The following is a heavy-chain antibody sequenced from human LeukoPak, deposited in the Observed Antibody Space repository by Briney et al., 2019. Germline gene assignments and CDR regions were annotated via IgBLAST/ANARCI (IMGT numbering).Heavy chain of an antibody. CDR2: IKSKTNDETT. CDR1: GFTFNNAW. J-gene: IGHJ4*02. V-gene: IGHV3-15*01. Sequence: GGSLRLSCAAAGFTFNNAWMSLVRQAQEKVLDLVGRIKSKTNDETTDYAAPVKGRFTISRDDSKNTLYLQMNSLKTEDTAVYYCTAGTGYSDHDYWGQGTLVTVSS. CDR3: TAGTGYSDHDY. D-gene: IGHD5-12*01.